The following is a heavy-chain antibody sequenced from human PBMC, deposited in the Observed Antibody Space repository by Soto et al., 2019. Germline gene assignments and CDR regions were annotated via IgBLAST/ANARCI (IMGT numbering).Heavy chain of an antibody. D-gene: IGHD6-19*01. CDR2: INPNSGGT. J-gene: IGHJ4*02. Sequence: ASVKVSCKASGYTFTGYYMHWVRQAPGQGLEWMGWINPNSGGTNYAQKFQGWVTMTRDTSISTAYMELSRLRSDDTAVYYCARAVSVAEPLSCDYWGQGTLVTVSS. CDR3: ARAVSVAEPLSCDY. CDR1: GYTFTGYY. V-gene: IGHV1-2*04.